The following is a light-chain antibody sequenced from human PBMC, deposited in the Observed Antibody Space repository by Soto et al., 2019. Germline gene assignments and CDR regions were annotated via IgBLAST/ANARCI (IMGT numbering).Light chain of an antibody. V-gene: IGKV3-15*01. CDR3: QQYSLWPPWT. J-gene: IGKJ1*01. CDR1: QSVSSD. CDR2: GAS. Sequence: EKVMTQSPATLSVSPGERATLSCRASQSVSSDLAWYQQKPGQAPRLLIYGASTRATGIPARFSGSGSGTEFTLTISSLQSEDFAVYYCQQYSLWPPWTFGQGTKVDIK.